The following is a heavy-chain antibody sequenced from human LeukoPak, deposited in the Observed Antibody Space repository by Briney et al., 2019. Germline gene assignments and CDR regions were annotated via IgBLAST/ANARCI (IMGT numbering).Heavy chain of an antibody. Sequence: SETLFLTCTVSGDSISGDHWSWIRQPPGKGLEWIGYINDIGRTSYSPSLKSRVTISLDMSKNQFSLRLISVTAAATAVYYCARAVTGTSMVDYWGQGTLVTVSS. CDR2: INDIGRT. CDR1: GDSISGDH. D-gene: IGHD6-19*01. V-gene: IGHV4-59*08. J-gene: IGHJ4*02. CDR3: ARAVTGTSMVDY.